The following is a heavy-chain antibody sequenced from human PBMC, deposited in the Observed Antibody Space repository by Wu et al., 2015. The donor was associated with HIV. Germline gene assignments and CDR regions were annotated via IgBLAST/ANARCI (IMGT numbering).Heavy chain of an antibody. CDR3: ARDGAEEVRGLIITSLFDY. J-gene: IGHJ4*02. Sequence: QVQLVQSGAEVKKPGSSVMVSCKSSGGAFNKFSITWVRRAPGQGLEWMGGVIPILGIPNYAQKFQGRITLSVDDSTATAYMELSSLTFQDTAIYYCARDGAEEVRGLIITSLFDYVGPGNPDHRLL. CDR1: GGAFNKFS. V-gene: IGHV1-69*12. D-gene: IGHD3-10*01. CDR2: VIPILGIP.